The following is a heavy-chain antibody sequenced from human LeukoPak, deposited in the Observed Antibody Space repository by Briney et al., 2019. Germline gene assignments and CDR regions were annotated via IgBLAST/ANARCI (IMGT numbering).Heavy chain of an antibody. V-gene: IGHV1-18*01. CDR2: ISAYNGNT. CDR1: GYTFTSYG. CDR3: ARAGYSTGWYSNKGNYFNP. Sequence: ASVKVSCKASGYTFTSYGISWVRQAPGQGLEWMGWISAYNGNTNYAQKLQGRVTMTTDTSTSTAYMELRSLRSDDTAVYYCARAGYSTGWYSNKGNYFNPWGQGTLATVSS. J-gene: IGHJ5*02. D-gene: IGHD2-8*02.